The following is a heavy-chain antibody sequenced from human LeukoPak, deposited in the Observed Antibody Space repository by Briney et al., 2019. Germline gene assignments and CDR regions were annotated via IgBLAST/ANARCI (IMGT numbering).Heavy chain of an antibody. CDR2: IYYSGST. D-gene: IGHD2-15*01. V-gene: IGHV4-39*01. CDR1: GGSISSSSYY. J-gene: IGHJ4*02. Sequence: PETLSLTCTVSGGSISSSSYYWGWIRQPPGKGLEWIGSIYYSGSTYYNPSLKSRVTISVDTSKNQFSLKLSSVTAADTAVYYCARGLSAIVYWGQGTLVTVSS. CDR3: ARGLSAIVY.